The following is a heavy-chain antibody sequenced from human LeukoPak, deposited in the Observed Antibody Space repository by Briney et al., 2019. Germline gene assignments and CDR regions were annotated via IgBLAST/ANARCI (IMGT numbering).Heavy chain of an antibody. D-gene: IGHD6-19*01. Sequence: SETLSLTCTVSGYSISSGYYWGWIRQPPGKGLEWIGSIYHSGSTYYNPSLKSRVTISVDTSKNQFSLKLSSVTAADTAVYYCARDLGSGQWLVFRGGFDYWGQGTLVTVSS. CDR2: IYHSGST. J-gene: IGHJ4*02. V-gene: IGHV4-38-2*02. CDR1: GYSISSGYY. CDR3: ARDLGSGQWLVFRGGFDY.